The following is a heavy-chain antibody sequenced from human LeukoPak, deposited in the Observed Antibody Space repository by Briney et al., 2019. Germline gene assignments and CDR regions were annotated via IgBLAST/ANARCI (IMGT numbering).Heavy chain of an antibody. CDR3: ARAYYDFWSGYYLDAFDI. CDR2: INHSGST. D-gene: IGHD3-3*01. Sequence: SEILSLTCAVYGGSFSGYYWSWIRQPPGKGLEWIGEINHSGSTNYNPSLKSRVTISVDTSKNQFSLKLSSVTAADTAVYYCARAYYDFWSGYYLDAFDIWGQGTMVTVSS. CDR1: GGSFSGYY. J-gene: IGHJ3*02. V-gene: IGHV4-34*01.